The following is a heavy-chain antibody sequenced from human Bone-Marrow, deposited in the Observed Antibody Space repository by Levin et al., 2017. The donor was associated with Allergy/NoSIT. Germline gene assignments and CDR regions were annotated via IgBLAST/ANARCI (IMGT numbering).Heavy chain of an antibody. V-gene: IGHV3-7*01. CDR2: IKQDGSEK. J-gene: IGHJ6*02. CDR1: GFTFSSYW. Sequence: LSLTCAASGFTFSSYWMSWVRQAPGKGLEWVANIKQDGSEKYYVDSVKGRFTISRDNAKNSLYLQMNSLRAEDTAVYYCARGGGYRPNYYYYYGMDGWGQGTTVTVSS. D-gene: IGHD3-22*01. CDR3: ARGGGYRPNYYYYYGMDG.